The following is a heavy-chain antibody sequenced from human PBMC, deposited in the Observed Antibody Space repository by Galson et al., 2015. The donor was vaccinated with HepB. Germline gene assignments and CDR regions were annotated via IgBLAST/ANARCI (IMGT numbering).Heavy chain of an antibody. CDR2: IWSDASNK. D-gene: IGHD6-19*01. J-gene: IGHJ4*02. CDR3: ARDSSGRTTIFDY. Sequence: SLRLSCAASGFTFSSYAMHWVRQAPGRGLEWVAVIWSDASNKLHADSVKGRFTISRDNSKNTLYLQMNSLRAEDTAVYHCARDSSGRTTIFDYWGQGTLVTVSS. CDR1: GFTFSSYA. V-gene: IGHV3-33*01.